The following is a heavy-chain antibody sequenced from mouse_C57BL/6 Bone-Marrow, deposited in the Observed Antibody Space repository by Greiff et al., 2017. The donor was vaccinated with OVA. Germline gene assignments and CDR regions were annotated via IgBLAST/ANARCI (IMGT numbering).Heavy chain of an antibody. CDR2: IYPSDSET. CDR1: GYTFTSYW. J-gene: IGHJ4*01. Sequence: QVQLQQPGAELVRPGSSVKLSCKASGYTFTSYWMDWVKQRPGQGLEWIGNIYPSDSETHYNQKFKDKATLTVDKSSSTAYMQLSSLTSEDSAVYYCTTWSRRDYAMDYWGQGTSVTVSS. CDR3: TTWSRRDYAMDY. D-gene: IGHD2-2*01. V-gene: IGHV1-61*01.